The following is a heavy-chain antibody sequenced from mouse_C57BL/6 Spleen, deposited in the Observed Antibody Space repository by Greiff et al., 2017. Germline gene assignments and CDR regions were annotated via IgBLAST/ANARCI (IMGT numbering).Heavy chain of an antibody. V-gene: IGHV14-4*01. CDR3: ATGDGSSYFDF. CDR2: IDPANSDT. D-gene: IGHD1-1*02. CDR1: GFTFTDYC. J-gene: IGHJ2*03. Sequence: VQLQQSGAELVRPGASVKLSCTASGFTFTDYCMHWVKQRPGQGLEWIGVIDPANSDTEYAPKFQGKATVTEDTSSSTAYMQLSSLTSEDSAVYYCATGDGSSYFDFEGRGTGLTVTA.